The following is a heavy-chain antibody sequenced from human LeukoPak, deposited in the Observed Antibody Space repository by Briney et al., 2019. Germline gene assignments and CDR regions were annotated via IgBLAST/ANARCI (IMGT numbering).Heavy chain of an antibody. V-gene: IGHV4-59*08. CDR1: GGSISSYY. CDR3: ARLDYGSGIFYNGYGMDV. D-gene: IGHD3-10*01. J-gene: IGHJ6*02. CDR2: IYYSGST. Sequence: SETLSLTCTVSGGSISSYYWTWIRQPPGKGLEWIGYIYYSGSTNYNPSLKSRVTISVDTSQNQFSLKLRSVTAADTAVYYCARLDYGSGIFYNGYGMDVWGQGTTVTVSS.